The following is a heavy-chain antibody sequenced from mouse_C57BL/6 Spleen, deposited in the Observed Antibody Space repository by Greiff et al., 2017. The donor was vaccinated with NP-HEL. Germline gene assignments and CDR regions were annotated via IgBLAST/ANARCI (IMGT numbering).Heavy chain of an antibody. CDR3: ARRGQDSVNDAWFAY. CDR1: GYTFTSYW. V-gene: IGHV1-52*01. J-gene: IGHJ3*01. Sequence: QVQLQQPGAELVRPGSSVKLSCKASGYTFTSYWMHWVKQRPIQGLEWIGNIDPSDSETHYNQKFKDKATLTVDKSSSTAYMQLSSLTSEDSAVYYCARRGQDSVNDAWFAYWGQGTLVTVSA. CDR2: IDPSDSET. D-gene: IGHD3-2*01.